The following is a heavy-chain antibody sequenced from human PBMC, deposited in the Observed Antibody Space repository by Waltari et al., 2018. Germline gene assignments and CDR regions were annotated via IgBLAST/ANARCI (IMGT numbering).Heavy chain of an antibody. CDR1: GFTFSSYW. Sequence: EVQLVESGGGLVQPGGSLRLSCAASGFTFSSYWMSWVSQAPGKGLAWVANIKEDGSEKYYVDSVKGRFTISRDNAKNSLYLQMNSLRAEDTAVYYCARAAESDYRGGYFDYWGQGTLVTVSS. CDR3: ARAAESDYRGGYFDY. J-gene: IGHJ4*02. D-gene: IGHD4-17*01. V-gene: IGHV3-7*03. CDR2: IKEDGSEK.